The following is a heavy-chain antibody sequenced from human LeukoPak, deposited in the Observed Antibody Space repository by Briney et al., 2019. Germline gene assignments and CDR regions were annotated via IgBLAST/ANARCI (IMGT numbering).Heavy chain of an antibody. CDR2: INTNTGNP. D-gene: IGHD2-2*02. J-gene: IGHJ5*02. Sequence: ASVKVSCKASGYTFTSYAMNWVRQAPGQGLEWMGWINTNTGNPTYAQGFTGRFVFSLDTSVSRAYLQISSLKAEDTAVYYCARGGPYRSSTSCYTYNWFDPWGQGTLVTVSS. V-gene: IGHV7-4-1*02. CDR1: GYTFTSYA. CDR3: ARGGPYRSSTSCYTYNWFDP.